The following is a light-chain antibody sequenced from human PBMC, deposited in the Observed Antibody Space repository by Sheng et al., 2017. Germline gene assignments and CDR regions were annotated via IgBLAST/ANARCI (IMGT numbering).Light chain of an antibody. J-gene: IGKJ1*01. CDR1: QSVSSN. V-gene: IGKV3-15*01. CDR2: GAS. Sequence: EIVLTQSPGTLSLSPGERATLSCRASQSVSSNLAWYQQKPGQAPRLLIFGASTRATGIPARFSGSGSDTEFTLTISSLQSEDLAFYYCHQYDTWPTWTFGQGTKVEVK. CDR3: HQYDTWPTWT.